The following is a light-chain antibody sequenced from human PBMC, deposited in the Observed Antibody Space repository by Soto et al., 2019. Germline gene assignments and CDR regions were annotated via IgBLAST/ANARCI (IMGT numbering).Light chain of an antibody. V-gene: IGKV2-30*01. CDR2: MVS. J-gene: IGKJ1*01. Sequence: DVVMTQSPLSLPVTLGQPASISCRSSQSLVYSDGHTYLIWFQQRPGQSPRRLIYMVSNRDSGVPDRFSGSGSGPEFTLKISRVEAEDVGVYYCLQGSHWPWTFGQGTKVDIK. CDR3: LQGSHWPWT. CDR1: QSLVYSDGHTY.